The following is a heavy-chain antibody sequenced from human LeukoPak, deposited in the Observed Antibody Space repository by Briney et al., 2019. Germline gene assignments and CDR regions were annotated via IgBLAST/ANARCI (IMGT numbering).Heavy chain of an antibody. Sequence: PGGSLRLSCAASGFTFSNYAMSWVRQAPGQGLEWVSSISVSGGNTYYADSVKGRFTISRDNSKNTLYLQMNSLTAEDTAEYYCAREGRSGWYYFDYWGQGTLVTVSS. V-gene: IGHV3-23*01. CDR2: ISVSGGNT. J-gene: IGHJ4*02. CDR1: GFTFSNYA. D-gene: IGHD6-19*01. CDR3: AREGRSGWYYFDY.